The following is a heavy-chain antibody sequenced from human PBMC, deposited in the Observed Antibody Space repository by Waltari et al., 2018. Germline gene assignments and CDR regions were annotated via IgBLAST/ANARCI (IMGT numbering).Heavy chain of an antibody. J-gene: IGHJ3*02. CDR3: AADYSSSWYGGAFDI. D-gene: IGHD6-13*01. Sequence: VQLVQSGAEVKKPGATVKISCKASGYTFTDYYMHWVRQATGQGLEWMGWMNPNSGNTGYAQKFQGRVTMTRNTSISTAYMELSSLRSEDTAVYYCAADYSSSWYGGAFDIWGQGTMVTVSS. V-gene: IGHV1-8*02. CDR2: MNPNSGNT. CDR1: GYTFTDYY.